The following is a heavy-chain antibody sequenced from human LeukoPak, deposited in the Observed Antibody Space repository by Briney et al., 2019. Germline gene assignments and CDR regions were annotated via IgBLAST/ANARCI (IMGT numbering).Heavy chain of an antibody. J-gene: IGHJ4*02. CDR2: ISPYNGNT. CDR3: ARGRDCSGGSCYYVGLD. V-gene: IGHV1-18*01. Sequence: ASVKVSCKTSGYTFTSYGISWVRQAPGQGLEWMGWISPYNGNTNYAQKLQGRVTMTTDTSTSTAYMELRSLRSDDTAVYYCARGRDCSGGSCYYVGLDWGQGTLVTVSS. D-gene: IGHD2-15*01. CDR1: GYTFTSYG.